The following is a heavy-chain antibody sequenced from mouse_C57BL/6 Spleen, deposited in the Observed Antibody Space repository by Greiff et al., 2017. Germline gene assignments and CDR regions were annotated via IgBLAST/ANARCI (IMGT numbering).Heavy chain of an antibody. V-gene: IGHV3-6*01. CDR2: ISYDGSN. D-gene: IGHD2-4*01. CDR3: ARSIYYDYDGFAY. Sequence: DVQLQESGPGLVKPSQSLSLTCSVTGYSITSGYYWNWIRQFPGNKLEWMGYISYDGSNNYNPSLKNRISITRDTSKNQFFLKLNSVTTEDTATYYCARSIYYDYDGFAYWGQGTLVTVSA. CDR1: GYSITSGYY. J-gene: IGHJ3*01.